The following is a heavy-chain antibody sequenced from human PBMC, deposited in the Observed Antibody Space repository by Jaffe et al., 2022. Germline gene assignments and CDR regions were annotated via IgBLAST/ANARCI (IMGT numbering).Heavy chain of an antibody. CDR1: GYSISSGFY. V-gene: IGHV4-38-2*01. Sequence: QVQLQESGPGLVKPSDTLSLTCDVSGYSISSGFYWGWIRQPPGKGLEWIGSIYHSGTSYYNPSLKPRITMSVDPSKNQFSLQLTSVTAADTAVYYCARLYDYVRGSLYWGRGTLVTVSS. CDR2: IYHSGTS. J-gene: IGHJ4*02. D-gene: IGHD3-16*01. CDR3: ARLYDYVRGSLY.